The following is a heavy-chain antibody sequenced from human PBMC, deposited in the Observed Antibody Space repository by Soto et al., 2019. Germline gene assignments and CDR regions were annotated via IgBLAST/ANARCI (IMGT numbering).Heavy chain of an antibody. V-gene: IGHV4-59*12. CDR3: ARHIPIDNILGFDY. D-gene: IGHD2-21*01. CDR1: GGSISSYY. J-gene: IGHJ4*01. Sequence: SETLSLTCTVSGGSISSYYWSWIRQPPGKGLEWIGYIYYGGSTNYNPSLKSRVTISVDTSKNQFSLKLTSVTAADTAVFYCARHIPIDNILGFDYWGHGTLVTVSS. CDR2: IYYGGST.